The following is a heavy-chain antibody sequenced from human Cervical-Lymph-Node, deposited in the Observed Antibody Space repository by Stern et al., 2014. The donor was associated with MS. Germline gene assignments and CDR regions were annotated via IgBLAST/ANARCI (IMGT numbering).Heavy chain of an antibody. CDR2: ISWNSGSI. Sequence: VQLVQSGGGLVQPGRSLRLSCAASGFSFDDYAMHWVRQAPGKGLEWVSGISWNSGSIGYADSVKGRFTISRDNAKNSLYLQMNSLRAEDTALYYCAKDPYGDLGWNWFDPWGQGTLVTVSS. CDR3: AKDPYGDLGWNWFDP. CDR1: GFSFDDYA. J-gene: IGHJ5*02. V-gene: IGHV3-9*01. D-gene: IGHD4-17*01.